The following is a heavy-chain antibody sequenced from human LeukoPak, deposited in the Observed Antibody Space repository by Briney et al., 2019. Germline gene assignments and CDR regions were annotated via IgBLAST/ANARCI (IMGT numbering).Heavy chain of an antibody. J-gene: IGHJ4*01. D-gene: IGHD1-1*01. CDR1: GGSISRYY. V-gene: IGHV4-59*08. Sequence: SETLSLTCTVSGGSISRYYWSWIRQPPGKGLEWIGYIYYSGSTNYNPSFKSRVTISVDTSKNQFSLKLKSGAGADTAGYYCARHMGLGYTYFYPYFDYWGQGTLVTVSS. CDR2: IYYSGST. CDR3: ARHMGLGYTYFYPYFDY.